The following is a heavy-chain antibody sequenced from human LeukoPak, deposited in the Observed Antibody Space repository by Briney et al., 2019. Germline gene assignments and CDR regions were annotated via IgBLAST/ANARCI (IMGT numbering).Heavy chain of an antibody. J-gene: IGHJ3*02. Sequence: SETLSLTCTVSGGSLRSYYWNWIRQPPGKGLEWIGYIYSSGNTHYNPSLKSRVTMSVDTSKNQFSLRLNSVTAADTAVYYCAIELVAGAFDIWGQGTMVTVSS. V-gene: IGHV4-59*12. CDR2: IYSSGNT. CDR3: AIELVAGAFDI. CDR1: GGSLRSYY. D-gene: IGHD6-19*01.